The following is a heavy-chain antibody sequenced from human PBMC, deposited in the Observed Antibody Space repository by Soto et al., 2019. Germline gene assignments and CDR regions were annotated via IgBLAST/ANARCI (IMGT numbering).Heavy chain of an antibody. CDR3: EKDNKYCSSTSCPDV. Sequence: GGSLRLSCAASGFTFSSYAMSWVRQAPGKGLEWVSAISGSGGSTYYADSVKGRFTISRDNSKTTLYLQMNSLRAEDTAVYYCEKDNKYCSSTSCPDVWGLGTTVTVSS. CDR1: GFTFSSYA. CDR2: ISGSGGST. D-gene: IGHD2-2*01. V-gene: IGHV3-23*01. J-gene: IGHJ6*02.